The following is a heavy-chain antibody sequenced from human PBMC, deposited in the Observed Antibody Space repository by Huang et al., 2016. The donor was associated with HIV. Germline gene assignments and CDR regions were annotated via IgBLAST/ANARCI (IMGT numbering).Heavy chain of an antibody. J-gene: IGHJ4*02. CDR1: GGTFSSYV. Sequence: QVQLVQSGAEVKKPGSSVKVSCKASGGTFSSYVISWVRQAPGQGLEWMGGITPIFDKTNYAQKFQGRVTIIADESTRTAYMEMSSLRPEDTATYYCATGARGSGSFNWGQGTLVIVSS. CDR2: ITPIFDKT. D-gene: IGHD1-26*01. CDR3: ATGARGSGSFN. V-gene: IGHV1-69*01.